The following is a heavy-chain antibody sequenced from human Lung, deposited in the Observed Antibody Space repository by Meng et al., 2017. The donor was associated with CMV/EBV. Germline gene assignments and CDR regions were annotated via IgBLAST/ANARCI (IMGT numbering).Heavy chain of an antibody. Sequence: SVKVSCKASGGTFSSYAISWVRQAPGQGLEWMGGIIPIFGTANYAQKFQGRVTITTDESTSTAYMELSSLRSEDTAVYYCARASQANCGGDCSEFDYWGQGTLVTVSS. V-gene: IGHV1-69*05. J-gene: IGHJ4*02. CDR1: GGTFSSYA. CDR3: ARASQANCGGDCSEFDY. CDR2: IIPIFGTA. D-gene: IGHD2-21*01.